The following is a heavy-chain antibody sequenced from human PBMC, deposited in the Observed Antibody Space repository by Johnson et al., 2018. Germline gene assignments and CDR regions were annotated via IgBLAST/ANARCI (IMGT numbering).Heavy chain of an antibody. J-gene: IGHJ1*01. V-gene: IGHV3-30*04. CDR3: AKDGYYYDSSGSRVQYFQH. CDR1: GFTFSSYA. D-gene: IGHD3-22*01. CDR2: ISYDGSNQ. Sequence: QVQLVQSGGGVVQPGRSLRLSCAASGFTFSSYALHWVRQAPGKGLEWVAFISYDGSNQYYADSVKGRFTISRDNSKNTLYLQMNSLRAEDTAVYYCAKDGYYYDSSGSRVQYFQHWGQGTLVTVSS.